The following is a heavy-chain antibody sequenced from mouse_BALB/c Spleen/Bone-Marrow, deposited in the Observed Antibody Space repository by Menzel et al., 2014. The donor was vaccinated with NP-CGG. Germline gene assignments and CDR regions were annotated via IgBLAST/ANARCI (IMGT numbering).Heavy chain of an antibody. Sequence: QVQLQQPGAELVKPGASVKLSCKASGYSFTRYYMYWVKQRPGQGLEWIGEINPCYGGTNFNEKFKGKATLTVDKSSSTANMQFSSLTSEDSAVYYCTRSNYGYWYFDVWGEGTTVAVSS. CDR2: INPCYGGT. J-gene: IGHJ1*01. CDR3: TRSNYGYWYFDV. V-gene: IGHV1S81*02. D-gene: IGHD1-1*01. CDR1: GYSFTRYY.